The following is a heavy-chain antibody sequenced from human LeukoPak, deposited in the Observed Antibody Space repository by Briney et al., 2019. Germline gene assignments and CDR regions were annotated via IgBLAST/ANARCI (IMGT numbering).Heavy chain of an antibody. D-gene: IGHD2-2*01. J-gene: IGHJ4*02. Sequence: ASGKVSCKASGYTFTDSGISWVRQAPEQGLEWMGWISVYNGNTNDAQRLQGRVTMTTDTSTSTAYMELRSLRSDDTAVYYCARDLGYCSSTSCYGADYWGQGTLVTVSS. CDR3: ARDLGYCSSTSCYGADY. CDR1: GYTFTDSG. V-gene: IGHV1-18*01. CDR2: ISVYNGNT.